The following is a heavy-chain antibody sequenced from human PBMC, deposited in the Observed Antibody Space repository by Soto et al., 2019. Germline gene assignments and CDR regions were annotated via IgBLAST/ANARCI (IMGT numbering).Heavy chain of an antibody. CDR3: ARERIFGVVILYYYGMDV. D-gene: IGHD3-3*01. J-gene: IGHJ6*02. CDR1: GFTVSIYG. CDR2: IWYDGSNK. Sequence: GLALRLSCAASGFTVSIYGMHWVGQEPGEGLVDVAVIWYDGSNKYYADSVKGQFTISRDNSKNKLYLQLKSLRAEDTAVYYCARERIFGVVILYYYGMDVWGQGTTVTVSS. V-gene: IGHV3-33*01.